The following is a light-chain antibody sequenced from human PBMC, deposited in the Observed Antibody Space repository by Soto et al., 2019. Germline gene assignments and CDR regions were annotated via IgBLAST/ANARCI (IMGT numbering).Light chain of an antibody. CDR2: WAS. V-gene: IGKV4-1*01. J-gene: IGKJ2*01. CDR1: QSVLYSSNNKNY. CDR3: QQYYSTPYT. Sequence: DIVMTQSPDSLAVSLGERATINCKSSQSVLYSSNNKNYLAWYQQKPGQPPKLLIYWASTRESGVPDRFSGSGVGTEFTRTISSLQAEDVGVYYCQQYYSTPYTFGQGNKLEIK.